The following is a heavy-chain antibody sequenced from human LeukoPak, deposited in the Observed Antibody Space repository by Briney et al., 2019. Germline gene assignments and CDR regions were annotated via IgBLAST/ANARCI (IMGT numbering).Heavy chain of an antibody. CDR1: GFTFSSYS. V-gene: IGHV3-21*01. D-gene: IGHD6-13*01. Sequence: PGGSLRLSCAASGFTFSSYSMNWVRQAPGKGLEWVSSISSSSSYIYYADSVKGRFTISRDNAKNSLYLQMNSLRAEDTAVYYCARVPYSSSGHFDYWGQGTLVTVSS. CDR2: ISSSSSYI. J-gene: IGHJ4*02. CDR3: ARVPYSSSGHFDY.